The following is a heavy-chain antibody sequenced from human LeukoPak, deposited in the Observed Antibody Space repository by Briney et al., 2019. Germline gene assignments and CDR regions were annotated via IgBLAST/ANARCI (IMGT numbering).Heavy chain of an antibody. J-gene: IGHJ4*02. CDR1: GYTFTCYY. D-gene: IGHD6-19*01. V-gene: IGHV1-2*02. CDR2: INPNSGGT. CDR3: ARERIAVAGENFDY. Sequence: GASVKVSCKASGYTFTCYYMHWVRQAPGQGLEWMGWINPNSGGTNYAQKFQGRVTMTRDTSISTAYMELSRLRSDDTAVYYCARERIAVAGENFDYWGQGTLVTVSS.